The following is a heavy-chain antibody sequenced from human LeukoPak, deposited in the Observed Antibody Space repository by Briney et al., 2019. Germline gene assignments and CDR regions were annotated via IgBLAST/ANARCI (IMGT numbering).Heavy chain of an antibody. CDR3: TTRLYCSGGSCYLYSY. CDR2: IKSKTDGGTT. D-gene: IGHD2-15*01. V-gene: IGHV3-15*01. Sequence: GGSLRLSCAASGFTFSNAWMSWVRQAPGKGLEWVGRIKSKTDGGTTDYAAPVKGRFTISRDDSKNTLYLQMNSLKTEDTAVYYCTTRLYCSGGSCYLYSYWGQGTLVTVSS. J-gene: IGHJ4*02. CDR1: GFTFSNAW.